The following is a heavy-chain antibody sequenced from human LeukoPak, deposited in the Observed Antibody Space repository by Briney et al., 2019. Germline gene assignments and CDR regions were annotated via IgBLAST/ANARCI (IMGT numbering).Heavy chain of an antibody. CDR3: ARSITGDY. J-gene: IGHJ4*02. D-gene: IGHD1-14*01. CDR1: GFTFSSYT. CDR2: FTSDTGDT. V-gene: IGHV3-23*01. Sequence: GGSLRLSCAASGFTFSSYTMTWVRQAPGRGLEWVSAFTSDTGDTYYAESVRGRSTISRGNSKNTLYLQMNSLRAADTAVYYCARSITGDYWGQGALVTVSS.